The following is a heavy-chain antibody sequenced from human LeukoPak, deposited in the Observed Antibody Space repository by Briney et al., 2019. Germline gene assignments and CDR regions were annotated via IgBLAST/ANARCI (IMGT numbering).Heavy chain of an antibody. Sequence: PSETLSLTCTVSGGSISSYYWSWIRQPPGKGLEYIGFIYYSGSTNYNPSLKSRVTISVDTSKNQFSLKLSSVTAADTAVYYCARDGAYSSGWGIDYWGQGTLVIVSS. V-gene: IGHV4-59*01. CDR1: GGSISSYY. CDR2: IYYSGST. D-gene: IGHD6-19*01. CDR3: ARDGAYSSGWGIDY. J-gene: IGHJ4*02.